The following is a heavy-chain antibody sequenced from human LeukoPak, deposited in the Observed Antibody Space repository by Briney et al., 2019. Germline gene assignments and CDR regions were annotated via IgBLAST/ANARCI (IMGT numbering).Heavy chain of an antibody. J-gene: IGHJ4*02. CDR2: IRYDGSNK. Sequence: GGSLRLSCAASGFTFSSYGMHWVRQAPGKGLEWVAFIRYDGSNKYYADSVKGRFTISRDNSKNTLYLQMNSLGAEDTAVYYCAKSADRYYGSGPLDYWGQGTLVTVSS. D-gene: IGHD3-10*01. CDR3: AKSADRYYGSGPLDY. CDR1: GFTFSSYG. V-gene: IGHV3-30*02.